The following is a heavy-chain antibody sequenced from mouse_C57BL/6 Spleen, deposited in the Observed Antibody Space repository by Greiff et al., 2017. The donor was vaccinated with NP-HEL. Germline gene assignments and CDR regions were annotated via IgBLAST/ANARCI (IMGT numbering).Heavy chain of an antibody. Sequence: DVMLVESGGGLVQPGGSMKLSCVASGFTFSNYWMNWVRQSPEKGLEWVAQIRLKSDNYATHYAESVKGRFTISRDDSKSSVYLQMNNLRAEDTGIYYCTVYYDYDVYFDYWGQGTTLTVSS. V-gene: IGHV6-3*01. CDR1: GFTFSNYW. D-gene: IGHD2-4*01. CDR3: TVYYDYDVYFDY. CDR2: IRLKSDNYAT. J-gene: IGHJ2*01.